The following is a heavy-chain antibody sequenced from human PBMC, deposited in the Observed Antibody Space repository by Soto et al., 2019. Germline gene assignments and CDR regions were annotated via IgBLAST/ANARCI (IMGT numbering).Heavy chain of an antibody. CDR1: GGSLSGYY. V-gene: IGHV4-34*01. D-gene: IGHD3-22*01. J-gene: IGHJ4*02. Sequence: QVQLQQWGAGLLKPSETLSLTCAVYGGSLSGYYWSWIRQPPGKGLEWIGEINHSGSTNYNPSLKSRVTISVDTSKNQFSLKLSSVTAADTAVYYCARGYYDSSGPFDYWGQGTLVTVSS. CDR2: INHSGST. CDR3: ARGYYDSSGPFDY.